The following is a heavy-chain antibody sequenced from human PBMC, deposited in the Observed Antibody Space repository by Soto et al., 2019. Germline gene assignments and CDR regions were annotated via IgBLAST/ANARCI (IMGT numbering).Heavy chain of an antibody. CDR2: SSNRDRST. D-gene: IGHD3-3*01. J-gene: IGHJ6*02. Sequence: QVQLVESGGGLVKPGGSLRLSCAASGFIFSDYYMTWIRQAPGKGLEWLSCSSNRDRSTYYADSVKDRFVVSKDNAKNLVYLQMNSLRAEDPAVYFCARVWKIEKFGVISMSKGLDVWGQGTTVTVSS. CDR3: ARVWKIEKFGVISMSKGLDV. V-gene: IGHV3-11*01. CDR1: GFIFSDYY.